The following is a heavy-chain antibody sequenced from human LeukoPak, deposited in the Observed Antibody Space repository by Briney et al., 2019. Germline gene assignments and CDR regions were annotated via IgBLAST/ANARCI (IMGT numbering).Heavy chain of an antibody. CDR1: GFTFSSYA. D-gene: IGHD6-13*01. J-gene: IGHJ5*02. CDR3: ARGTKQQLVLNWFDP. CDR2: ISYDGSNK. V-gene: IGHV3-30-3*01. Sequence: PGRSLRLSCAASGFTFSSYAMHWVRQAPGKGLEWVAVISYDGSNKYYADSVKGRFTISRDNSKNTLYLQMNSLRAEDTAVYYCARGTKQQLVLNWFDPWGQGTLVTVSS.